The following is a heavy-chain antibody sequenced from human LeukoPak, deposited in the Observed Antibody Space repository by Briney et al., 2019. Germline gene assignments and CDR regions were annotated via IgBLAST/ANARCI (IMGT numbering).Heavy chain of an antibody. J-gene: IGHJ4*02. CDR3: ARRGDGGRSFDY. V-gene: IGHV3-74*01. D-gene: IGHD4-23*01. CDR1: GFTFTSYW. Sequence: GGSLRLSCAASGFTFTSYWMHWVRQAPGKGLVWVSRINSDGSSTNYADSVKGRFTISRDNAKNTLFLQMNSLRAEDTAVYYCARRGDGGRSFDYWGQGTLVTVSS. CDR2: INSDGSST.